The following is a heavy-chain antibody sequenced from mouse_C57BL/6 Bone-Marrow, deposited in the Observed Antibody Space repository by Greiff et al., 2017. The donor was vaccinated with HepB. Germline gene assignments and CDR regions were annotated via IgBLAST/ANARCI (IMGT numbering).Heavy chain of an antibody. J-gene: IGHJ4*01. Sequence: QVHVKQSGAELAKPGASVKLSCKASGYTFTSYWMHWVKQRPGQGLEWIGYINPSSGYTKYNQKFKDKATLTADKSSSPAYMRLSSLTYEDSAVYYCARSPLSLRLQAMDDWGQGTSVTVSS. CDR3: ARSPLSLRLQAMDD. D-gene: IGHD3-2*02. CDR1: GYTFTSYW. V-gene: IGHV1-7*01. CDR2: INPSSGYT.